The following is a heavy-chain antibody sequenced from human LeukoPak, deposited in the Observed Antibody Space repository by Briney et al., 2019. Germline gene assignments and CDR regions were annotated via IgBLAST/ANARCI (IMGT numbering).Heavy chain of an antibody. CDR1: GGSISNYY. V-gene: IGHV4-59*01. D-gene: IGHD3-22*01. CDR3: ARAGYDNFPDAFEI. Sequence: PSETLSLSCTVSGGSISNYYWNWIRQPPGKGLEWIGYIYYSGSITYNPSLNSRVTISVDTSKNQLSLKLSSVTAADTAVYYCARAGYDNFPDAFEIWGQGTMVTVSS. J-gene: IGHJ3*02. CDR2: IYYSGSI.